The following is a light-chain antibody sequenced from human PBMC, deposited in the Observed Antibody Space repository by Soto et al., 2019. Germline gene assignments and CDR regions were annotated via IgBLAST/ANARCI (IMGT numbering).Light chain of an antibody. CDR2: KVS. V-gene: IGKV2-30*01. CDR1: QSLVYNAENTY. J-gene: IGKJ2*01. CDR3: KKGTHWSNT. Sequence: DVVMTQSPLSLPVTLGQPASISCRSSQSLVYNAENTYLIWFQKRPGQSPRRLIYKVSNRDYGVARRYSGSGSGTDVTLTISRVEAQDVGVYYCKKGTHWSNTVGQGTKLEIK.